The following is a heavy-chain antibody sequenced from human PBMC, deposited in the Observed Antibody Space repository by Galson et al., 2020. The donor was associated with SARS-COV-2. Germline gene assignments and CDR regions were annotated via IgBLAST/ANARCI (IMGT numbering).Heavy chain of an antibody. D-gene: IGHD5-18*01. CDR3: ARREAWYTAMAQGPAFDI. V-gene: IGHV1-69*06. J-gene: IGHJ3*02. Sequence: SVKVSCKASGGTFSSYAISWVRQAPGQGLEWMGGIIPIFGTANYAQKFQGRVTITADKSTSTAYMELSSLRSEDTAVYYCARREAWYTAMAQGPAFDIWGQGTMVTVSS. CDR2: IIPIFGTA. CDR1: GGTFSSYA.